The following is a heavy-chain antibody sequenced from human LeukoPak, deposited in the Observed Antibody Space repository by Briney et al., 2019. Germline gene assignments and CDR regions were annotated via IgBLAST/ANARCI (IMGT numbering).Heavy chain of an antibody. D-gene: IGHD3-22*01. CDR1: GFTFSSYG. CDR2: ISSSSSTI. J-gene: IGHJ4*02. CDR3: ARESGYEFYDSSGYYPY. V-gene: IGHV3-48*01. Sequence: GGSLRLSCAASGFTFSSYGMSWVRQAPGKGLEWVSAISSSSSTIYYADSVKGRFTISRDNAKNSLYLQMNSLRAEDTAVYYCARESGYEFYDSSGYYPYWGQGTLVTVSS.